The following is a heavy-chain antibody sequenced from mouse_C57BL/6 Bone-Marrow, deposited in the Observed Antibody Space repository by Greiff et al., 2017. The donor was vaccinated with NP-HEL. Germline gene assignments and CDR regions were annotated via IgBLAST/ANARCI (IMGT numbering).Heavy chain of an antibody. CDR2: IYPGNSDT. CDR1: GYTFTSYW. V-gene: IGHV1-5*01. J-gene: IGHJ4*01. Sequence: EVQLQQSGTVLARPGASVKMSCKTSGYTFTSYWMHWVKQRPGQGLEWIGAIYPGNSDTSYNQKVKGKAKLTAVTSASTAYMELSSLTNEDSAVYYCTETAQAWAMGYWGQGTSVTVSS. CDR3: TETAQAWAMGY. D-gene: IGHD3-2*02.